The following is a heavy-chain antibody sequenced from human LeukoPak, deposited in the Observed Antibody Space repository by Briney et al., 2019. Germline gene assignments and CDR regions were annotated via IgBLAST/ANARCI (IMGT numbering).Heavy chain of an antibody. Sequence: SETLSLTCAVSGYSISRFYYWGWIRQPPGKGLEWIASIYHSGSTYYNPSLKSRITISVDTSKNQFSLKLTSVTAADATVYYCATLAASAPRYFDYWGQGILVTVSS. D-gene: IGHD6-13*01. V-gene: IGHV4-38-2*01. CDR1: GYSISRFYY. J-gene: IGHJ4*02. CDR3: ATLAASAPRYFDY. CDR2: IYHSGST.